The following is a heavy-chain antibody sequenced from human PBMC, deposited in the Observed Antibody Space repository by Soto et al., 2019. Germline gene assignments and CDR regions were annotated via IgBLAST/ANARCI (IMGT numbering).Heavy chain of an antibody. D-gene: IGHD2-8*01. J-gene: IGHJ4*02. CDR2: IYYSGST. CDR3: ARHPGYAVPTVYATHYFNY. Sequence: SETLSLTCTVSGDSISSNNYYCGWIRQPPGKGLEWIGSIYYSGSTYYNPSLKSRVTMSVDTSKSQFSLKLSSVTAADTAVYYCARHPGYAVPTVYATHYFNYWGQGILVTVSS. CDR1: GDSISSNNYY. V-gene: IGHV4-39*01.